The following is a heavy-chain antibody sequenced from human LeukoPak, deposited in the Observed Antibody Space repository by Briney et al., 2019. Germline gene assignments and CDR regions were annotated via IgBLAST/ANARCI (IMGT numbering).Heavy chain of an antibody. V-gene: IGHV3-33*08. J-gene: IGHJ4*02. Sequence: QPGGSLRLSCATSGFTFSSYVMHWVRQAPGKGLEWVAVIWYDGFNKYYADSVRGRFTISRDNSKNTLYLQMNSLRAEDTAVYYCARDLGNWGWNDFWGQRTLVTVSS. CDR1: GFTFSSYV. CDR3: ARDLGNWGWNDF. D-gene: IGHD7-27*01. CDR2: IWYDGFNK.